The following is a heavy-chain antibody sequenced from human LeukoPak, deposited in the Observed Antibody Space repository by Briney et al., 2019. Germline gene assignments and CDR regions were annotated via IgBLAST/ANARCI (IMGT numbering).Heavy chain of an antibody. CDR2: ISGGSATT. J-gene: IGHJ3*02. V-gene: IGHV3-23*01. CDR1: GFTFTTYG. CDR3: AKMTTGYYYTAFDI. D-gene: IGHD3-22*01. Sequence: GGCLRLSCAASGFTFTTYGMSWLRQAPGKGLEWVSRISGGSATTEYADSVKGRFTISRDNSKNTLFLQMNSLRAEDTAVYYCAKMTTGYYYTAFDIWGQGTMVTSST.